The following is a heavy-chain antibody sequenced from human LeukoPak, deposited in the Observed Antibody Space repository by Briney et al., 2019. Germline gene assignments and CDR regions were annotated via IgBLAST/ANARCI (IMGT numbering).Heavy chain of an antibody. D-gene: IGHD5-24*01. CDR1: GGAFSSYA. Sequence: SVKVSCKASGGAFSSYAISWVRQAPGQGLEWMGGIIPIFGTANYAQKFQGRVTITTDESTSTAYMELSSLRSEDTAVYYCASSRDGYNFNYWGQGTLVTVSS. V-gene: IGHV1-69*05. J-gene: IGHJ4*02. CDR3: ASSRDGYNFNY. CDR2: IIPIFGTA.